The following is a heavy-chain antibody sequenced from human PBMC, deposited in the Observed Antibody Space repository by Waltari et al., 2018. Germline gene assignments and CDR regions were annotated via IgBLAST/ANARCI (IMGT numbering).Heavy chain of an antibody. D-gene: IGHD6-13*01. J-gene: IGHJ4*02. CDR1: GFTFSSYS. Sequence: EVQLVESGGGLVQPGGSLRLSCAASGFTFSSYSMNWVRQAPGKGLEWGSYISSSSSTIYYADSVKGRFTISRDNAKNSLYLQMNSLRAEDTAVYYCARNPGIAAAGGLDYWGQGTLVTVSS. V-gene: IGHV3-48*01. CDR2: ISSSSSTI. CDR3: ARNPGIAAAGGLDY.